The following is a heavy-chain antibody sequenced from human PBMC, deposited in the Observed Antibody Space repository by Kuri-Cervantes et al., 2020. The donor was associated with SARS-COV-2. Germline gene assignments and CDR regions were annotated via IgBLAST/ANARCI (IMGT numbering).Heavy chain of an antibody. D-gene: IGHD3-3*01. CDR1: GFTFSSYG. J-gene: IGHJ6*02. CDR3: AKDAKIPEWSITIFGVVIIGGMDV. Sequence: GESLKISCAASGFTFSSYGMHWVRQAPGKGLEWVAFIRYDGSNKYYADSVKGRFTISRDNAKNSLYLQMNSLRAEDTAVYYCAKDAKIPEWSITIFGVVIIGGMDVWGQGTTATVSS. CDR2: IRYDGSNK. V-gene: IGHV3-30*02.